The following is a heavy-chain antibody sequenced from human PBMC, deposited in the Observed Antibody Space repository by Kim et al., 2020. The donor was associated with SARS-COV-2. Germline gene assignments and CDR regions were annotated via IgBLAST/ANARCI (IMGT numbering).Heavy chain of an antibody. Sequence: GGSLRLSCAASGFTFDDYGMSWVRQAPGKGLEWVSGINWNGGSTGYADSVKGRFTISRDNAKNSLYLQMNSLRAEDTALYHCARGNCSGGSCYSGAAFDIWGQGTMVTVSS. V-gene: IGHV3-20*01. J-gene: IGHJ3*02. CDR1: GFTFDDYG. D-gene: IGHD2-15*01. CDR2: INWNGGST. CDR3: ARGNCSGGSCYSGAAFDI.